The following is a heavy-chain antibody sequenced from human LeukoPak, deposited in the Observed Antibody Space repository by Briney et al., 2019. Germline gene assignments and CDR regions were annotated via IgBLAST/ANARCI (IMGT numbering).Heavy chain of an antibody. CDR1: GYTFTGYY. CDR2: INPNSGGT. Sequence: ASVKVSCKASGYTFTGYYMHWVRQAPGQGLEWMGWINPNSGGTNYAQKFQGRVTMTRDTSISTAYMELNSLRAEDTAVYYCAKDADTYYYGSGSYRPLGYWGQGTLVTVSS. J-gene: IGHJ4*02. CDR3: AKDADTYYYGSGSYRPLGY. D-gene: IGHD3-10*01. V-gene: IGHV1-2*02.